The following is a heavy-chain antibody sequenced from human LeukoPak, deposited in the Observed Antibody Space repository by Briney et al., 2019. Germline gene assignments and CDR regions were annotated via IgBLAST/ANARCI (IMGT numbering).Heavy chain of an antibody. J-gene: IGHJ4*02. CDR2: ISYDGSNK. CDR1: GFTFSSYG. V-gene: IGHV3-30*18. CDR3: AKDPLRGYSSGWPYYFDC. D-gene: IGHD6-19*01. Sequence: GGSLRLSCAASGFTFSSYGMHWVRQAPGKGLEWVAVISYDGSNKYYADSVKGRFTISRDNSKNTLYLQMNSLRAEDTAVYYCAKDPLRGYSSGWPYYFDCWGQGTLVTVSS.